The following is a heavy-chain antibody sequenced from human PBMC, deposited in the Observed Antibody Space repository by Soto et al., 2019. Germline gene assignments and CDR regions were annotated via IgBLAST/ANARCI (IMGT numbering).Heavy chain of an antibody. CDR3: ARAPQRYDSSGYFDY. V-gene: IGHV1-69*05. CDR2: IIPIFGTA. CDR1: GGTFSSYA. D-gene: IGHD3-22*01. J-gene: IGHJ4*02. Sequence: SVKVSCKASGGTFSSYAISWVRQAPGQGLEWMGGIIPIFGTANYAQKFQGRVTMTRDTSTSTVYMELSSLRSEDTAVYYCARAPQRYDSSGYFDYWGQGTLVTVSS.